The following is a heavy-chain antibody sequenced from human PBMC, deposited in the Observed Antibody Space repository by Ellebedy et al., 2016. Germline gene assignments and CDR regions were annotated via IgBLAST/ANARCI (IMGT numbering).Heavy chain of an antibody. CDR1: GFTVSSDY. CDR2: ISGSGAGT. V-gene: IGHV3-23*01. Sequence: GESLKISCAASGFTVSSDYMSWVRQAPGRGLEWVSTISGSGAGTYYADSVKGRFTISRDNSKNTLFLQMNSLRAEDTAVYYCAKMGFCPNGVCREFDYWGQGTLVTVSS. D-gene: IGHD2-8*01. CDR3: AKMGFCPNGVCREFDY. J-gene: IGHJ4*02.